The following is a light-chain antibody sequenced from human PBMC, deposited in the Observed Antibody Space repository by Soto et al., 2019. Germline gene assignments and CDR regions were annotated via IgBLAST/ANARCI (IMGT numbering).Light chain of an antibody. CDR3: QQYYSSPRT. CDR2: GAS. CDR1: QSVGAD. J-gene: IGKJ1*01. Sequence: EIVMTQSPAPHSVSSGGRATLSCRASQSVGADLAWYQQKPGQAPRLLIYGASTRATGIPARFSGSGSGTEFTLTISSLQSEDVAVYYCQQYYSSPRTFGQGTKVDI. V-gene: IGKV3-15*01.